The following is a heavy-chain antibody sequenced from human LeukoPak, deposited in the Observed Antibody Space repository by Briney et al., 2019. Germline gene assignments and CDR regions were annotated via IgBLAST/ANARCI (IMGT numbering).Heavy chain of an antibody. J-gene: IGHJ4*02. D-gene: IGHD2-15*01. Sequence: RASVKVSCKASGYTFTGYYMHWVRQAPGQGLEWMGWINPNSGGTNYAQKFQGRVTITRDTSISTAYMELSRLRSDDTAVYYCARDLHPGYCSGGSCYLGEADYWGQGTLVTVSS. CDR2: INPNSGGT. V-gene: IGHV1-2*02. CDR3: ARDLHPGYCSGGSCYLGEADY. CDR1: GYTFTGYY.